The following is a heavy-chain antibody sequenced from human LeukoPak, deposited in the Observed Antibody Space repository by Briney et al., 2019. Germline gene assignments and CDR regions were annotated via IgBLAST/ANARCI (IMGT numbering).Heavy chain of an antibody. CDR1: GYTFTDYN. Sequence: ASVKVSCKASGYTFTDYNMYWVRQVPGHGLEWVGWISPNSGGTHYAQKFQGRVTMTRDTSISTVYMELSRLRSDDTAVYYCARDFDWGWFDPWGQGTLVTVSS. V-gene: IGHV1-2*02. D-gene: IGHD3-9*01. CDR3: ARDFDWGWFDP. J-gene: IGHJ5*02. CDR2: ISPNSGGT.